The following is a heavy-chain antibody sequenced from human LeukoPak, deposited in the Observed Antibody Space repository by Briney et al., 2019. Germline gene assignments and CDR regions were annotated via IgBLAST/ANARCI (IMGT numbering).Heavy chain of an antibody. CDR3: ARENFREWLRSPAFDY. J-gene: IGHJ4*02. Sequence: PSETLSLTCTVSGGSISSGGSYWSWIRQPPGKGLEGVGYIYYSGSTYSNPSLKSRVTISVDTSKNQFSLKLSSVTAADTDVYYCARENFREWLRSPAFDYWGQGTLVTVSS. D-gene: IGHD5-12*01. CDR1: GGSISSGGSY. V-gene: IGHV4-31*03. CDR2: IYYSGST.